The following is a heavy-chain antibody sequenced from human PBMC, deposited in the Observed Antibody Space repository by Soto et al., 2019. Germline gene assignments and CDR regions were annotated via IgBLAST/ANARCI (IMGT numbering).Heavy chain of an antibody. D-gene: IGHD2-15*01. V-gene: IGHV3-30-3*01. Sequence: PGGSLRLSCAASVFTFSSYAMHWFRQAPGKGLEWVAVISYDGSNKYYADSVKGRFTISRDNSKNTLYLQMNSLRAEDTAVYYCAASYCSGGSCYSLYYYGMDVWGQGTTVTVSS. CDR2: ISYDGSNK. CDR1: VFTFSSYA. CDR3: AASYCSGGSCYSLYYYGMDV. J-gene: IGHJ6*02.